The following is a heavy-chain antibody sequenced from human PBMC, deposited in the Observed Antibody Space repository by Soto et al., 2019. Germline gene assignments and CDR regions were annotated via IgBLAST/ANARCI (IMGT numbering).Heavy chain of an antibody. J-gene: IGHJ6*02. CDR2: ISWNSDKR. Sequence: EVQLVESGGDLVQPGASLRLSCAGFGFSLDDYSMHWVRQAPGKGLEWVSGISWNSDKRGFAASVKGRFPVSKDSAKNSLYLQMNSLRIEDKALYDCAKSVRRKWNEMDVWGQGTAVIVYS. CDR1: GFSLDDYS. D-gene: IGHD1-1*01. V-gene: IGHV3-9*01. CDR3: AKSVRRKWNEMDV.